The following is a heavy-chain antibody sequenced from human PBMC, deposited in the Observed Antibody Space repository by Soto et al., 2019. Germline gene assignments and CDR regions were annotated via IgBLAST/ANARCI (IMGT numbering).Heavy chain of an antibody. CDR3: AKVTKRAAAGRYEYYKYGMDV. D-gene: IGHD6-13*01. CDR1: GFAFSTYA. J-gene: IGHJ6*02. CDR2: ISGIVGSS. Sequence: GGSLRLSCAASGFAFSTYAMTWVRQAPGKGLEWVSDISGIVGSSYYAASVRGRFTISRDNSKNTLFLQMNGLRAEDTAVYYCAKVTKRAAAGRYEYYKYGMDVWGQGTTVTVSS. V-gene: IGHV3-23*01.